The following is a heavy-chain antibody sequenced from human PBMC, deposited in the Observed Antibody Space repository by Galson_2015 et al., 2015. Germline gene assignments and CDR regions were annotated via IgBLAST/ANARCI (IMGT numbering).Heavy chain of an antibody. CDR2: ISAYNGNT. Sequence: SVKVSCKASGYTFTSYGISWVRQAPGQGLEWMGWISAYNGNTNYAQKLQGRVTMTTDTSTSTAYMELRSLRSDDTAVYYCARLYYYDSSGYSGFFDYWGQGTLVTVSS. CDR3: ARLYYYDSSGYSGFFDY. J-gene: IGHJ4*02. CDR1: GYTFTSYG. V-gene: IGHV1-18*04. D-gene: IGHD3-22*01.